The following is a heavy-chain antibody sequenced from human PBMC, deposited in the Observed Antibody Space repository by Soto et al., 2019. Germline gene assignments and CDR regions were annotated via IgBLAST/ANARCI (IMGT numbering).Heavy chain of an antibody. D-gene: IGHD4-17*01. CDR3: TRGWLHDYGDYSLAY. Sequence: KPSETLSLTCAVYGGSFSGYYWSWIRQPPGKGLEWIGEINHSGSTNYNPSLKSRVTISVDTSKNQFSLKLSSVTAADTAVYYCTRGWLHDYGDYSLAYWGQGALVTVSS. V-gene: IGHV4-34*01. J-gene: IGHJ4*02. CDR1: GGSFSGYY. CDR2: INHSGST.